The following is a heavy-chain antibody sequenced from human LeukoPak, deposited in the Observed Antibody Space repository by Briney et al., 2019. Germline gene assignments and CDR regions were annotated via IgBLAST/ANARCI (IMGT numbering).Heavy chain of an antibody. J-gene: IGHJ4*02. CDR3: ARAGRDYYDSSGYYLDY. V-gene: IGHV4-30-2*01. CDR2: IYHSGST. D-gene: IGHD3-22*01. CDR1: GGSISSGGYS. Sequence: SQTLSLTCAVSGGSISSGGYSWSWIRQLPGKGLEWIGYIYHSGSTYYNPSLKSRVTISVDRSKNQFSLKLSSVTAADTAVYYCARAGRDYYDSSGYYLDYWGQGTLVTVSS.